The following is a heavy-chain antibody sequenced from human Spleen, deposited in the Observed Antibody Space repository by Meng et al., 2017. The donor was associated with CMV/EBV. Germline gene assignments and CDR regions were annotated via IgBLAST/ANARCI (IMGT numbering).Heavy chain of an antibody. CDR2: ISYDGSNK. V-gene: IGHV3-30-3*01. D-gene: IGHD1-26*01. Sequence: VGSGGGGVQPGGSRRLSFAASGFTFSSYAMHWVRQAPGKGLEWVAVISYDGSNKYYADSVKGRFTISRDNSKNTLYLQMNSLRAEDTAVYYCARGPVGATYYFDYWGQGTLVTVSS. CDR3: ARGPVGATYYFDY. CDR1: GFTFSSYA. J-gene: IGHJ4*02.